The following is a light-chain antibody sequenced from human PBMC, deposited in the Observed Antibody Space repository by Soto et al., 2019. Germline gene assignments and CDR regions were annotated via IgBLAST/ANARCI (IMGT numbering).Light chain of an antibody. Sequence: EVVLTQSPATLSLSLGEVATLSCRASQSVDRDLAWYRQRPGQPPSLLIHGASTRATGVPARFSGSGSETEFALVITSLQSEDFAAYFCHQYNQWPRTFGQGTKVDIK. V-gene: IGKV3-15*01. CDR3: HQYNQWPRT. CDR2: GAS. J-gene: IGKJ1*01. CDR1: QSVDRD.